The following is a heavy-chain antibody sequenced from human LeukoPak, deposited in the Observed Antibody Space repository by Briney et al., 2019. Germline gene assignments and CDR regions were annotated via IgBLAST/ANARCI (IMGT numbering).Heavy chain of an antibody. CDR1: GFTFSAYA. CDR3: VRGDGLFGELLNFDH. CDR2: ITSNTRTI. J-gene: IGHJ4*02. Sequence: GGSLRLSCAASGFTFSAYAMNWVRQAPGKGLEWISYITSNTRTIYYADSVKGRFTISRDNAKNSLYLQMNSLRDGDTAVYYCVRGDGLFGELLNFDHWGQGTLVTVSS. D-gene: IGHD3-10*02. V-gene: IGHV3-48*02.